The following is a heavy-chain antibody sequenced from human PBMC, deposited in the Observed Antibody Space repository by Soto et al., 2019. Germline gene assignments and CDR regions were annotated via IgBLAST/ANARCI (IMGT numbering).Heavy chain of an antibody. J-gene: IGHJ6*02. CDR1: GYTFTRYG. CDR3: AKNGHPPYYYYGLDV. CDR2: ISGYNGDT. V-gene: IGHV1-18*01. D-gene: IGHD2-8*01. Sequence: QGHLVQSGAEVKKPGTSVKVSCKASGYTFTRYGISWVRQAPVQGLEWMGWISGYNGDTNYAQNIQGRVTMTIDKSTSTAYIELRSLTSDDTAVYYCAKNGHPPYYYYGLDVWVQGTTVNVSS.